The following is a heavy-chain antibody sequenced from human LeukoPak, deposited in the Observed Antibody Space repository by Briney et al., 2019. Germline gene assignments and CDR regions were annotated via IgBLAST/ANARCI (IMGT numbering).Heavy chain of an antibody. D-gene: IGHD1/OR15-1a*01. CDR3: ARVRVNMYYYYMDV. Sequence: SETLSLTCTVSGGSISSHCWSWIRQPPGKGLEWIGYIYYSGSTNYNPSLKSRVTISVDTSKNQFSLKLSSVTAADTAVYYCARVRVNMYYYYMDVWGKGTTVTVSS. CDR1: GGSISSHC. V-gene: IGHV4-59*11. CDR2: IYYSGST. J-gene: IGHJ6*03.